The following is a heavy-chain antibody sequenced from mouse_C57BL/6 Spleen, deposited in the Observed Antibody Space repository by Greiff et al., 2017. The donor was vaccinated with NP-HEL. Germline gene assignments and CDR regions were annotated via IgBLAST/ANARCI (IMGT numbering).Heavy chain of an antibody. CDR3: ARRNYSFDY. J-gene: IGHJ2*01. D-gene: IGHD2-12*01. CDR2: IYPRSGNT. Sequence: LQESGAELARPGASVKLSCKASGYTFTSYGISWVKQRTGQGLEWIGEIYPRSGNTYYNEKFKGKATLTADKSSSTAYMELRSLTSEDSAVYFCARRNYSFDYWGQGTTLTVSS. CDR1: GYTFTSYG. V-gene: IGHV1-81*01.